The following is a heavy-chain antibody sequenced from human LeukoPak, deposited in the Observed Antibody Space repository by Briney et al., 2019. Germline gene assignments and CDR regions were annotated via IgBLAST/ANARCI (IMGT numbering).Heavy chain of an antibody. Sequence: GGSLRLSCAASGFTFSSYVMHLVRQAPCKGLEWVAVISYDGSNKYYADSVKGRFTISRDNSKNTLYLQMNSLRAEDTAVYYCAAIVGAEGHFDYWGQGTLVTVSS. J-gene: IGHJ4*02. D-gene: IGHD1-26*01. CDR3: AAIVGAEGHFDY. V-gene: IGHV3-30*03. CDR2: ISYDGSNK. CDR1: GFTFSSYV.